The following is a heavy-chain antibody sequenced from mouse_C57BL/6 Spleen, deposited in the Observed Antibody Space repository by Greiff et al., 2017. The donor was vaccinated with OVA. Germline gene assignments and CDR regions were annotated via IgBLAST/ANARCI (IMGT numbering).Heavy chain of an antibody. CDR1: GYTFTDYE. Sequence: QVQLQQSGAELVRPGASVTLSCKASGYTFTDYEMHWVKQTPVHGLEWIGAIDPETGGTAYNQKFKGKAILTADKSSSTAYMELRSLTSEDSAVYYCTRWITTRYCDVWGTGTTVTVSS. CDR2: IDPETGGT. V-gene: IGHV1-15*01. D-gene: IGHD2-4*01. CDR3: TRWITTRYCDV. J-gene: IGHJ1*03.